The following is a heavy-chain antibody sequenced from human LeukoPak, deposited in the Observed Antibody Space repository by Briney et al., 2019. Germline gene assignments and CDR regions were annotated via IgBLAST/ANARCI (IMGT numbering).Heavy chain of an antibody. J-gene: IGHJ4*02. CDR1: GSTFSSYA. CDR2: TSSDGSNK. Sequence: GGSLRLSCAASGSTFSSYAMHWVRQAPGKGLEWVAVTSSDGSNKYYTDSVKGRFAISRDNSKNTLYLEMNSLRAEDTAVYYCARDPLGSADYWGQGTLVTVSS. V-gene: IGHV3-30*09. CDR3: ARDPLGSADY. D-gene: IGHD3-10*01.